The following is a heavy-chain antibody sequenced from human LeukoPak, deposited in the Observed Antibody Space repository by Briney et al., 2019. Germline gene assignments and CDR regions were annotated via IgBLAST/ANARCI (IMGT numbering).Heavy chain of an antibody. Sequence: SETLSLTCTVSGGSISSYYWSWIRQPPGKGLEWIGYIYYGGSTNYNPSLKSRVTISVDTSKNQFSLKLSSVTAADTAVYYCARVGARYCSSTSCSPDAFDIWGQGTMVTVSS. CDR1: GGSISSYY. D-gene: IGHD2-2*01. CDR3: ARVGARYCSSTSCSPDAFDI. J-gene: IGHJ3*02. V-gene: IGHV4-59*01. CDR2: IYYGGST.